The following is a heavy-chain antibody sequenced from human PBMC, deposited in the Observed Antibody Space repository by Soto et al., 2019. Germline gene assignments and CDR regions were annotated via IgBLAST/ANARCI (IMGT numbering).Heavy chain of an antibody. CDR1: GGSISSYY. J-gene: IGHJ3*02. V-gene: IGHV4-59*08. Sequence: QVQLQESGPGLVKPSETLSLTCTVSGGSISSYYWSWIRQPPGKGLEWSGDIYYSGSTNYNPSLKSRVTISVDTSKNQFSLKLSSVTAADTAVYFCARRYGLSAFDIWGQGTMVTVSS. CDR3: ARRYGLSAFDI. D-gene: IGHD3-10*01. CDR2: IYYSGST.